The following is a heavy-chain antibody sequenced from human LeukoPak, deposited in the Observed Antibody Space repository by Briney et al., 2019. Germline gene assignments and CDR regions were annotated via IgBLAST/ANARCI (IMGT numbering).Heavy chain of an antibody. V-gene: IGHV4-31*03. CDR1: GGSISGGGYY. J-gene: IGHJ4*02. Sequence: PSQTLSLTCTVSGGSISGGGYYWSWIRQHPGKGLEWIGYIYNSGNTYYNPSLKSRVTILADTSKNQFSLRLSSVTAADTAVYYCAREGYDSSGYCRYSWGQGTLVIVSS. D-gene: IGHD3-22*01. CDR3: AREGYDSSGYCRYS. CDR2: IYNSGNT.